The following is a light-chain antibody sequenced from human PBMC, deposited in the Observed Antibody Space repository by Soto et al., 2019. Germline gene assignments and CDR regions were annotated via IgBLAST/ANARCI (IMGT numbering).Light chain of an antibody. CDR1: QSVSST. CDR3: QQYNNWPPWT. CDR2: VAS. J-gene: IGKJ1*01. Sequence: EIVMTQSPATLSVSPGERATLSCRASQSVSSTLAWYQQKAGQAPRLLIYVASTRATGIPARFSGSGSRTEFTLTISILKSEDVSLYYCQQYNNWPPWTFGQGTKVEIK. V-gene: IGKV3-15*01.